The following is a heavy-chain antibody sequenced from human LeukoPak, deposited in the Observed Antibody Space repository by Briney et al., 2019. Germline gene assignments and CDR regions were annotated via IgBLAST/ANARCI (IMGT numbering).Heavy chain of an antibody. J-gene: IGHJ4*02. CDR3: ARGPLRGDFDY. V-gene: IGHV4-59*01. CDR2: IYYGGAT. CDR1: GGPISRYY. Sequence: SETLSLTCFVSGGPISRYYRSWIRHPPGTGLEGMGYIYYGGATNYNPSLKSRVTMSVDTSRNQFSLNLSSVTAADTAVYYCARGPLRGDFDYWGRGAVVIVSS.